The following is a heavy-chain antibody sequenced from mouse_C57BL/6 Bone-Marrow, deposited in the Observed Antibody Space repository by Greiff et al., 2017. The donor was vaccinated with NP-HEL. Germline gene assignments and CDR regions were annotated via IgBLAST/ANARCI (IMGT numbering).Heavy chain of an antibody. J-gene: IGHJ1*03. CDR2: ISDGGSYT. CDR1: GFTFSSYA. Sequence: EVQLVESGGGLVKPGGSLKLSCAASGFTFSSYAMSWVRPTPEKRLEWVATISDGGSYTYYPDNVKGRFTISRDNAKNNLYLQMSHLKSEDTAMYYCARGLPYWYFDVWGTGTTVTVSS. CDR3: ARGLPYWYFDV. V-gene: IGHV5-4*01.